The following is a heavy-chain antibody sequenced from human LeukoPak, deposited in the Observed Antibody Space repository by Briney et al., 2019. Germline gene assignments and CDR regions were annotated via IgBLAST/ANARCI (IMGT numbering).Heavy chain of an antibody. CDR1: GYTFSGYY. CDR3: ARDPIVGATISGYYGMDV. V-gene: IGHV1-2*02. D-gene: IGHD1-26*01. CDR2: INPKSGGT. J-gene: IGHJ6*02. Sequence: ASVKVSCKAAGYTFSGYYIHWVRHAPGQGLELMGWINPKSGGTSYAQKFQDRVTMTRDTSISTAHMELSRLRSDDTAVCYCARDPIVGATISGYYGMDVWGQGTTVTVSS.